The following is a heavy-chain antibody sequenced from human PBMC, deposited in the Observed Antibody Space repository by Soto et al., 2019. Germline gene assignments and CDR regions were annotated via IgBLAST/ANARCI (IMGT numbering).Heavy chain of an antibody. CDR2: THYGGTT. V-gene: IGHV4-59*02. Sequence: SETLSLTCTVFGGSVTSYYWTWIRQPPGKGLEWIGYTHYGGTTSYSPSLQSRVTMSLDTSKSQFSLRLNSVTAADTAVYYCARDQLEGNWFDPWGQGTLVTVSS. CDR3: ARDQLEGNWFDP. CDR1: GGSVTSYY. D-gene: IGHD1-1*01. J-gene: IGHJ5*02.